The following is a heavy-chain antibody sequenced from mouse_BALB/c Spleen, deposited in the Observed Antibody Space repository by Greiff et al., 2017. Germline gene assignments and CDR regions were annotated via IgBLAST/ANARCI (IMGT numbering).Heavy chain of an antibody. J-gene: IGHJ3*01. CDR2: IWSDGST. Sequence: VKLMESGPDLVAPSQSLSITCTVSGFSLTSYGVHWVRQPPGKGLEWLVVIWSDGSTTYNSALKSRLSISKDNSKSQVFLKMNSLQTDDTAMYYCARHSDYGAWFAYWGQGTLVTVSA. CDR3: ARHSDYGAWFAY. V-gene: IGHV2-6-2*01. CDR1: GFSLTSYG. D-gene: IGHD2-4*01.